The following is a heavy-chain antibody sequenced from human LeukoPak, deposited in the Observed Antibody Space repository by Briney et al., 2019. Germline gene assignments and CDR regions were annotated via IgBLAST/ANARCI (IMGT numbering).Heavy chain of an antibody. CDR1: GGSFSGYY. J-gene: IGHJ3*02. Sequence: SETLSLTCAVYGGSFSGYYWSWIRQPPGKGLEWIGEINHSGSTNYNPSLKSRVTISLDTSRNQFSLKLNSVTAADTAVYYCTKSNGYGLVDIWGQGTMVIVS. CDR2: INHSGST. CDR3: TKSNGYGLVDI. D-gene: IGHD3-10*01. V-gene: IGHV4-34*01.